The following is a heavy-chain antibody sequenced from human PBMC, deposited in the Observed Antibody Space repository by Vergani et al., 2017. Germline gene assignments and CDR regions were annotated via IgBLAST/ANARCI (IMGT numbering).Heavy chain of an antibody. J-gene: IGHJ4*02. V-gene: IGHV3-30*02. CDR1: GFTFSNND. D-gene: IGHD4-17*01. CDR2: TRHDGSNK. CDR3: AKRGDYGDYLGY. Sequence: QVQLVESGGGVVQPGGSLRLSCAASGFTFSNNDMQWVRQAPGKGLEWVALTRHDGSNKSYADSVKGRFTSSRDNSKKMLYLQMNSLRTEDTAVYYCAKRGDYGDYLGYWGRGTLVIVCS.